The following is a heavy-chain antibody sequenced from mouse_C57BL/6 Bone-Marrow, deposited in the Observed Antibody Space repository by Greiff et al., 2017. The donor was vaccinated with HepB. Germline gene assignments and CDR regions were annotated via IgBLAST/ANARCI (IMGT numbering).Heavy chain of an antibody. CDR2: ISSGGSYT. CDR3: ARPHWYFDV. Sequence: DVHLVESGGDLVKPGGSLKLSCAASGFTFSSYGMSWVRQTPDKRLEWVATISSGGSYTYYPDSVKGRFTISRDNAKNTLYLQMSSLKSEDTAMYYCARPHWYFDVWGTGTTVTVSS. J-gene: IGHJ1*03. V-gene: IGHV5-6*01. CDR1: GFTFSSYG.